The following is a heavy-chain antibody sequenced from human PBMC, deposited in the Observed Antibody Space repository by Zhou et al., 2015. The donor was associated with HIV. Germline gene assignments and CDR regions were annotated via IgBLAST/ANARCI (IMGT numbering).Heavy chain of an antibody. D-gene: IGHD5-12*01. Sequence: LLQSGPEVRKPGSSVKVSCKASGGTFSGSDLSWVRQAPGQGLEWMGRINPNSGVTNFGQRFQGRVTLTRDTSISTAYMDLSRLTSDDTAVYFCATSPGYSGGGFEEYLHHWGQGTLVSVSS. J-gene: IGHJ1*01. CDR2: INPNSGVT. CDR3: ATSPGYSGGGFEEYLHH. V-gene: IGHV1-2*06. CDR1: GGTFSGSD.